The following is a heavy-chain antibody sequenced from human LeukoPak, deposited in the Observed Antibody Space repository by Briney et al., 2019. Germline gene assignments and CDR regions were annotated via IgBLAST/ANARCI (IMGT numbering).Heavy chain of an antibody. CDR3: ARDGGGYSYGYLDY. V-gene: IGHV1-69*05. D-gene: IGHD5-18*01. CDR1: GGTFSSYA. Sequence: GASVNVSCKAYGGTFSSYAISWVRQAPGQGLEWMGRIIPIFGTANYAQKFQGRVTITTDESTSTAYMELSSLRSEDTAVYYCARDGGGYSYGYLDYWGQGALVTVSS. J-gene: IGHJ4*02. CDR2: IIPIFGTA.